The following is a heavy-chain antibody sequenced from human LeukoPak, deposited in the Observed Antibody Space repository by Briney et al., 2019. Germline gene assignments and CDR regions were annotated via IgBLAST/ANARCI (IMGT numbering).Heavy chain of an antibody. V-gene: IGHV3-48*03. Sequence: GGSLRLSCEASGFTFSSYEMNWVREAPRKGLEWVSYISSSDSIIYYTDSVKGRFTVSRDNSKNSLYLQMNSLSAEDTAVYYCARTRLRTPYYYGSGRTTDAFDIWGQGTMVTVSS. J-gene: IGHJ3*02. CDR3: ARTRLRTPYYYGSGRTTDAFDI. D-gene: IGHD3-10*01. CDR1: GFTFSSYE. CDR2: ISSSDSII.